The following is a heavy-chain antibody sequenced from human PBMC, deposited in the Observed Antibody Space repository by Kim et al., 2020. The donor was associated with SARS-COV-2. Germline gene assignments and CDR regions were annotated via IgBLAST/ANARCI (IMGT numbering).Heavy chain of an antibody. CDR3: ARLSAGYYETTFDY. V-gene: IGHV4-39*01. D-gene: IGHD3-10*01. CDR2: IYYSGST. Sequence: SETLSLTCTVSGGSISSSSYYWGWIRQPPGKGLEWIGSIYYSGSTYYNPSLKSRVTISVDTSKNQFSLKLSSVTAADTAVYYCARLSAGYYETTFDYWGQGTLVTVSS. CDR1: GGSISSSSYY. J-gene: IGHJ4*02.